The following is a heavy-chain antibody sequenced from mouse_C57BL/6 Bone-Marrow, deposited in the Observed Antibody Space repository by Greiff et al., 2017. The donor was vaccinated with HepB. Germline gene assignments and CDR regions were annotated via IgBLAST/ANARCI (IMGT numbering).Heavy chain of an antibody. D-gene: IGHD2-4*01. CDR2: IDPSDSYT. CDR1: GYTFTSYW. V-gene: IGHV1-69*01. Sequence: VKLQQPGAELVMPGASVKLSCKASGYTFTSYWMHWVKQRPGQGLEWIGEIDPSDSYTNYNQKFKGKSTLTVDKSSSTAYMQLSSLTSEDSAVYYCARGGLRGYFDYWGQGTTLTVSS. CDR3: ARGGLRGYFDY. J-gene: IGHJ2*01.